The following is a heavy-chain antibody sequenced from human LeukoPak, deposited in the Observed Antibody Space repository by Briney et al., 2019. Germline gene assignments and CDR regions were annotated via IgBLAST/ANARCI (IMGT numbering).Heavy chain of an antibody. CDR2: IIPIFGTA. Sequence: SVKVSCKASGGTFSSYAISWVRQAPGQGFEWMGGIIPIFGTANYAQKFQGRVTITTDESTSTAYMELSSLRSEDTAVYYCARDREGINWFDPWGQGTLVTVSS. CDR3: ARDREGINWFDP. J-gene: IGHJ5*02. CDR1: GGTFSSYA. V-gene: IGHV1-69*05. D-gene: IGHD1-26*01.